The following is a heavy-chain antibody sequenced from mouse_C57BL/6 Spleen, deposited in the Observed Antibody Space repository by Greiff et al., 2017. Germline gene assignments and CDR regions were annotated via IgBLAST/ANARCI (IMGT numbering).Heavy chain of an antibody. CDR2: INPSSGYT. Sequence: VQLKQSGAELARPGASVKMSCKASGYTFTRYTMHWVKQRTGQGLAWIGYINPSSGYTKYNQKFKDKATLTADKYSSTAYMQLISLTSEDSAVYDCARRGWEREDFDYWGPGTTLTVSS. CDR3: ARRGWEREDFDY. D-gene: IGHD3-3*01. J-gene: IGHJ2*01. CDR1: GYTFTRYT. V-gene: IGHV1-4*01.